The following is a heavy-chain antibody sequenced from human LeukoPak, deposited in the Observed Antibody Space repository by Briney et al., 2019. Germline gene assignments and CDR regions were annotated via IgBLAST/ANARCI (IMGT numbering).Heavy chain of an antibody. D-gene: IGHD5-18*01. V-gene: IGHV3-30*02. Sequence: GGSLRLSCAASGFSFITYGIHWVRQAPGKGLERVAFIRYDGSNKYYADSVKGRFTISRDNSKNTLYLQMDSLRVEDTAVYYCAKDQGYSYVVDYYYMDVWGKGTTVTVSS. J-gene: IGHJ6*03. CDR2: IRYDGSNK. CDR1: GFSFITYG. CDR3: AKDQGYSYVVDYYYMDV.